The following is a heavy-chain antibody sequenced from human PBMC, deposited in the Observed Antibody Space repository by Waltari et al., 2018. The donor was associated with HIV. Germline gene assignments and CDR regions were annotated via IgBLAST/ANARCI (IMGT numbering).Heavy chain of an antibody. D-gene: IGHD6-19*01. Sequence: QVQLVESGGGLVKPGGSLRLSCAASGFNFGDSYMSWIRQAPGKVLEWVSDISGSGTTTYYIESVKGRFTISRDNAKESVYLQMSSLRPEDTAIYYCASKTSGWYAYWGRGALVTVSS. V-gene: IGHV3-11*01. J-gene: IGHJ4*02. CDR1: GFNFGDSY. CDR2: ISGSGTTT. CDR3: ASKTSGWYAY.